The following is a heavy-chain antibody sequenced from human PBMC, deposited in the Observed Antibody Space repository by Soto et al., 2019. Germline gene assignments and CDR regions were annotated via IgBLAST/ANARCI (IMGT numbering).Heavy chain of an antibody. J-gene: IGHJ5*02. Sequence: SETLSLTCTVSGGSASSGGYYWSWIRQPPGKGLEWIGNIYDSGSTNYNPSLKSRITISIDTSKNHFSLKLSSVTAADTAVYYCARDFEPSPGFDPWGQGTLVTVSS. D-gene: IGHD3-9*01. V-gene: IGHV4-61*03. CDR2: IYDSGST. CDR3: ARDFEPSPGFDP. CDR1: GGSASSGGYY.